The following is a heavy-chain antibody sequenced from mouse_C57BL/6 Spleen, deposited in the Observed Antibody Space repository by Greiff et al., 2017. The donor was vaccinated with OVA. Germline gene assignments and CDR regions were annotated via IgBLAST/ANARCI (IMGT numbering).Heavy chain of an antibody. Sequence: VQLQQPGAELVRPGSSVKLSCKASGYTFTSYWMHWVKQRPIQGLEWIGNIDPSDSETHYNQKFKDKATLTVDKSSSTAYMQLSSLTSEDSAVYDCARLTTVVEDFDYWGQGTTLTVSS. CDR3: ARLTTVVEDFDY. CDR2: IDPSDSET. J-gene: IGHJ2*01. V-gene: IGHV1-52*01. CDR1: GYTFTSYW. D-gene: IGHD1-1*01.